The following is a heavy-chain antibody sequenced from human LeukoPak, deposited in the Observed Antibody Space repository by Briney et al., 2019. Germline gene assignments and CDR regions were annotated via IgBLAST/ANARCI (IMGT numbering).Heavy chain of an antibody. V-gene: IGHV4-30-2*01. D-gene: IGHD1-1*01. Sequence: SETLSLTCTVSGGSISSGGYYWSWIRQPPGKGLEWIGYIYHSGSTYYNPSLKSRVTISVDRSKNQFSLKLSSVTAADTAVYYCARAHVPLEDDAFDIWGQGTMVTVSS. CDR3: ARAHVPLEDDAFDI. CDR1: GGSISSGGYY. J-gene: IGHJ3*02. CDR2: IYHSGST.